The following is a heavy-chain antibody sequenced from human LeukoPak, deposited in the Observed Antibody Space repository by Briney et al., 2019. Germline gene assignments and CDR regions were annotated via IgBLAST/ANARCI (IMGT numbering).Heavy chain of an antibody. Sequence: ASAKVSCKTSGYTFTGYYMHWVRQAPGQGLEWMGWINPNSGGTNYAQKLQGRVTMTTDTSTSTAYMELRSLRSDDTAVYYCARHRLPRVYYDSSGYYHAAFDIWGQGTMVTVSS. CDR2: INPNSGGT. CDR1: GYTFTGYY. CDR3: ARHRLPRVYYDSSGYYHAAFDI. V-gene: IGHV1-2*02. J-gene: IGHJ3*02. D-gene: IGHD3-22*01.